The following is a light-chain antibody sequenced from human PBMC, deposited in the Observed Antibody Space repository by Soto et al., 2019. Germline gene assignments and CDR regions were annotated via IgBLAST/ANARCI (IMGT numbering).Light chain of an antibody. CDR2: EVN. CDR1: SSDVGRYNL. J-gene: IGLJ3*02. Sequence: QSALTQPASVSGSPGQSITISCTGTSSDVGRYNLVSWYQQLPGKAPKLIIYEVNERPSGISDRFSGSKSGNTASLTISGLQGEDEDDYCCCSYVGSSILMFGGGTQLTVL. V-gene: IGLV2-23*02. CDR3: CSYVGSSILM.